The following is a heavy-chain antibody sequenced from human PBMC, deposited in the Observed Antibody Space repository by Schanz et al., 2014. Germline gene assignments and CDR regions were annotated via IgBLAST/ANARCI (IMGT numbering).Heavy chain of an antibody. CDR3: ARDLEGYDGGGGGFDP. J-gene: IGHJ5*02. D-gene: IGHD2-21*01. Sequence: QAQLVESGGGVVQFGRSLRLSCVASGFTFSSYAMHWVRQAPGKGLEWVAVISYDGRNKYYADSVKGRFTISRDNSKNTLYLQMNSLRAEDTAVYYCARDLEGYDGGGGGFDPWGQGTLXTVSS. V-gene: IGHV3-30-3*01. CDR2: ISYDGRNK. CDR1: GFTFSSYA.